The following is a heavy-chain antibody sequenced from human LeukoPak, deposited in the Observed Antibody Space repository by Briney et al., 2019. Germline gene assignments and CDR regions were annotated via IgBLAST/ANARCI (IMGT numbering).Heavy chain of an antibody. V-gene: IGHV3-23*01. CDR2: ISGSGGST. D-gene: IGHD2-2*01. J-gene: IGHJ6*02. CDR3: AKDQCTGYWSRTSSYCPGDYGMDV. Sequence: PGGSLRLSCSASGFXFRTYAISWVRQAPGKGLEWVSDISGSGGSTYYADSVRGRFTTSRDNSKSTLYLQMNSLRAEDTAIYYCAKDQCTGYWSRTSSYCPGDYGMDVWGQGTTVIVSS. CDR1: GFXFRTYA.